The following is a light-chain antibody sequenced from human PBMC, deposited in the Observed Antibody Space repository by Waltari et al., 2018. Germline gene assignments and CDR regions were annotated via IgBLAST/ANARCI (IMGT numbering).Light chain of an antibody. CDR3: QQYGSSPPYT. Sequence: EIVLTQSPGTLSLSPGERATLSCRASQSVSSTYLAWYQQKPGQAPRLLIYGSSRRATGLPDRFSGSGSGTDFTLTISRLEPEDFAVYYCQQYGSSPPYTFGQGTKLEIK. V-gene: IGKV3-20*01. J-gene: IGKJ2*01. CDR1: QSVSSTY. CDR2: GSS.